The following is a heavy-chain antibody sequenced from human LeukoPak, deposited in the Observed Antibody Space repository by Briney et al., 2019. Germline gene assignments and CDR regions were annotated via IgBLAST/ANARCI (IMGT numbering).Heavy chain of an antibody. CDR3: ARDRGGSGWYEFEC. V-gene: IGHV3-7*01. CDR2: IKQDGSEK. J-gene: IGHJ4*02. Sequence: GGSLRLSCAASGFTFIDYWMSWVRQAPGKGLEWVAHIKQDGSEKYDVDSGKGRFTISRDNAKNSLYLQMNSLRVEDTAVYYCARDRGGSGWYEFECWGQGTLVTVSS. CDR1: GFTFIDYW. D-gene: IGHD6-19*01.